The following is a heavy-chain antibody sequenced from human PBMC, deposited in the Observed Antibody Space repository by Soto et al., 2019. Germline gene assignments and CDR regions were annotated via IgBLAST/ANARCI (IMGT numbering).Heavy chain of an antibody. CDR1: GYTFTGYY. D-gene: IGHD2-21*02. Sequence: ASVKVSCKASGYTFTGYYVHWVRQAPGQGLEWLGWINPNSGGTKYAQKFQGRVTMTRDTSISTAYMELRRLRSDDTAVYYCARQLAYCGGDCYTEPIDYWGQ. V-gene: IGHV1-2*02. CDR2: INPNSGGT. CDR3: ARQLAYCGGDCYTEPIDY. J-gene: IGHJ4*02.